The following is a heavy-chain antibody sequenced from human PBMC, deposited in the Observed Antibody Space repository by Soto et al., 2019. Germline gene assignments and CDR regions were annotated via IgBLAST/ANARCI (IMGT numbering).Heavy chain of an antibody. CDR3: ARGVDAGVDY. D-gene: IGHD1-26*01. V-gene: IGHV1-8*01. J-gene: IGHJ4*02. CDR1: GYSFSIYD. Sequence: QVQLVQSGAEVKEPGASVKVSCKAFGYSFSIYDINWVRQVPGQGLGWMGWMSPKSGNTGYARNFQARVTMTRDTSIYTAYMELSGLTSEDTAIYYCARGVDAGVDYWGQGTLVSVSS. CDR2: MSPKSGNT.